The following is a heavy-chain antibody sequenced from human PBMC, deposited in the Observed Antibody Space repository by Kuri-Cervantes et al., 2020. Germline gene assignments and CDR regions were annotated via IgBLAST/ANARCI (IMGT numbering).Heavy chain of an antibody. D-gene: IGHD6-13*01. CDR3: ARDASSSWSIYYYYYMDV. V-gene: IGHV1-24*01. J-gene: IGHJ6*03. CDR2: FDPEDGET. CDR1: VYTLTELS. Sequence: ASVKVSCKVSVYTLTELSMHWVRQAPGKGLEWMGGFDPEDGETIYAQKFQGRVTMTEDTSTDTAYMELRSLRSDDTAVYYCARDASSSWSIYYYYYMDVWGKGTTVTVSS.